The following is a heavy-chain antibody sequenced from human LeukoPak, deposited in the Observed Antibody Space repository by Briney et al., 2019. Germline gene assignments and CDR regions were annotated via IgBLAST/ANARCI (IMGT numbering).Heavy chain of an antibody. CDR3: AKGSGSHSGNYYAY. CDR2: ISDSGAYI. Sequence: GGSLRLSCAAPGFTFSSYSMNWVRLAPGKGLEWVSTISDSGAYIHYADSVEGRFTISRDNSRKTLFLQMNSLRAEDTAVYSCAKGSGSHSGNYYAYWGQGTLVTDSS. J-gene: IGHJ4*02. CDR1: GFTFSSYS. D-gene: IGHD1-26*01. V-gene: IGHV3-23*01.